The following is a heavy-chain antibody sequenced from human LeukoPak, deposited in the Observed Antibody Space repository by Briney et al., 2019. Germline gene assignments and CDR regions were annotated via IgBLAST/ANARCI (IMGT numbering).Heavy chain of an antibody. J-gene: IGHJ3*01. CDR3: ARDEFYGAGNSGDDGFDA. D-gene: IGHD3-10*01. Sequence: ASVKVSCKASGYNFIGYGITWVRQAPGQGLEWLGRISGYTGNTKFAQKFQGRVGMTRDTSTSTVYMELRSLRLDDTGVYYCARDEFYGAGNSGDDGFDAWGQGTKITV. CDR2: ISGYTGNT. V-gene: IGHV1-18*01. CDR1: GYNFIGYG.